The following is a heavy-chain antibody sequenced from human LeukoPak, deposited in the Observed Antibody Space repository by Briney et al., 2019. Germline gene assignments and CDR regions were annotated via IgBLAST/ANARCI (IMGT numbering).Heavy chain of an antibody. Sequence: QTGGSLRLSCAASGFIFTDYWMYWVRQAPGRGLAWVANIKEDGSEKNYVDSVKGRFTISRDNAKNSVYLQMNLLRAEDTAVYYCATLNWDDGVVSGFDRWGQGILVTVSS. CDR3: ATLNWDDGVVSGFDR. CDR1: GFIFTDYW. D-gene: IGHD2-2*01. V-gene: IGHV3-7*01. J-gene: IGHJ5*02. CDR2: IKEDGSEK.